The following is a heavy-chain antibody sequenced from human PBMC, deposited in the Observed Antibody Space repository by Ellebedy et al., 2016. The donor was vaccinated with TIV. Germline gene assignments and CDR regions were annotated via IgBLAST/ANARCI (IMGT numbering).Heavy chain of an antibody. CDR2: ISSSSSTI. V-gene: IGHV3-48*01. D-gene: IGHD5-18*01. J-gene: IGHJ6*02. Sequence: PGGSLRLSCAASGFTFSSYSMNWVRQAPGKGLEWVSYISSSSSTIYYAASVKGRFTIARDNAKNSLYLQMNSLRAEDTAVYYCAREGDTAMVHGMDVWGQGTTVTVSS. CDR3: AREGDTAMVHGMDV. CDR1: GFTFSSYS.